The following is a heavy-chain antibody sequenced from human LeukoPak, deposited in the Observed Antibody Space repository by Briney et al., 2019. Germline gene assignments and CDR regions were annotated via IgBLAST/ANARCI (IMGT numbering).Heavy chain of an antibody. V-gene: IGHV1-2*02. Sequence: ASVTVSCKASGYTFTVYYMHWVRQAPGQGREWMGWINPNSGGTNYTQKFQGRGTITRDTAISTAYMELSRLRSGDTAVYYCARAGYSSSWYPPYYYYMDVWGKGTTVTVSS. CDR3: ARAGYSSSWYPPYYYYMDV. CDR2: INPNSGGT. D-gene: IGHD6-13*01. J-gene: IGHJ6*03. CDR1: GYTFTVYY.